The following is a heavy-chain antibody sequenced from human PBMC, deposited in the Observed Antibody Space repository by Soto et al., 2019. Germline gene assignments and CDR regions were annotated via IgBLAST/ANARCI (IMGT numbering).Heavy chain of an antibody. CDR3: AATLRGAWFDP. D-gene: IGHD3-10*01. V-gene: IGHV4-30-4*08. CDR2: ISYTGST. Sequence: VLLQESGPGVVRPSQTLSLTCTVSGEAISNPHYHWSWLRQTPGKGLEWIGYISYTGSTFYISSLESRVTMSVGTSKDDFSLRLTSVTAADTAVYYCAATLRGAWFDPWGQGTLVTVSS. CDR1: GEAISNPHYH. J-gene: IGHJ5*02.